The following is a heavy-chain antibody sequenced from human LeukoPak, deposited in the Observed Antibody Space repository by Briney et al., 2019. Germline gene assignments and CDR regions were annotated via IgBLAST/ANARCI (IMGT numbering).Heavy chain of an antibody. CDR3: TRVIIVVVSGTNYDY. Sequence: AASVKVSCKASGYTFTTYGISWVRQAPGQGLEWMGWINTYNGHTNYAQKRQGRVTMTTDTSTSTAYMELRSLRSDDTAVYYCTRVIIVVVSGTNYDYWGQGTLVTVSS. CDR2: INTYNGHT. J-gene: IGHJ4*02. CDR1: GYTFTTYG. V-gene: IGHV1-18*01. D-gene: IGHD2-15*01.